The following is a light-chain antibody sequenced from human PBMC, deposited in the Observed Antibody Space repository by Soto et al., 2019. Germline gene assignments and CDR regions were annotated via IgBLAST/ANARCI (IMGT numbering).Light chain of an antibody. CDR2: GNN. CDR3: QSHDSSLSGHVV. Sequence: QSVLTQPPSVSGAPGQRVTISCSGSSSNVGAGYDVHWYQQLPGTAPNLLIYGNNNRPSGVPDRFSGSKSGTSASLAISGLQAEDEADYFCQSHDSSLSGHVVFGGGTKLTVL. CDR1: SSNVGAGYD. J-gene: IGLJ2*01. V-gene: IGLV1-40*01.